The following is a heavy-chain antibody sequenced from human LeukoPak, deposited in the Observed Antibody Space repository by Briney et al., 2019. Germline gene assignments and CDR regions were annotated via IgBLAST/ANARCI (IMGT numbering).Heavy chain of an antibody. CDR3: ARDMGYCSSTSCYKDYYYYYMDV. CDR1: GGSISSGSYY. CDR2: IYTSGST. J-gene: IGHJ6*03. D-gene: IGHD2-2*02. V-gene: IGHV4-61*02. Sequence: PSQTLSLTCTVSGGSISSGSYYWSWIRQPAGKGLEWIGRIYTSGSTNYNPSLKSRVTISVDTSKNQFSLKLSSVTAADTAVYYCARDMGYCSSTSCYKDYYYYYMDVWGKGTTVTVSS.